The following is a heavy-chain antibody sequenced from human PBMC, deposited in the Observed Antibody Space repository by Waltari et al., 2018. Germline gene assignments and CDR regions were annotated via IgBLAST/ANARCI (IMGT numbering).Heavy chain of an antibody. CDR3: ASDVHSGRYGWFDP. CDR1: GFTFSTFW. V-gene: IGHV3-74*01. CDR2: IKSDGSAT. Sequence: EVQLVESEGDLVQPGGSLRLSCAASGFTFSTFWVHWVRQVPGKGLVWVSRIKSDGSATSYADSVKGRFTISRDNAKNTVYLQMNSLRAEDTAVYHCASDVHSGRYGWFDPWGQGTLVTVSS. D-gene: IGHD1-26*01. J-gene: IGHJ5*02.